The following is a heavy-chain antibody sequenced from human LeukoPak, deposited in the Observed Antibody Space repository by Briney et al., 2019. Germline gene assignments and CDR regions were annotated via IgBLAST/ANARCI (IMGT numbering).Heavy chain of an antibody. V-gene: IGHV3-23*01. D-gene: IGHD3-22*01. Sequence: GGPRSLSGPAPGFPFSAHPITGARQTLPKGLNSASSTSAGGDITHYAESVKGRFTISRDNSKSTLYLQMNSLRAEDTAIYFCAYLDSSGFYYGRLRYWGQGTPVTVSS. CDR3: AYLDSSGFYYGRLRY. J-gene: IGHJ4*02. CDR2: TSAGGDIT. CDR1: GFPFSAHP.